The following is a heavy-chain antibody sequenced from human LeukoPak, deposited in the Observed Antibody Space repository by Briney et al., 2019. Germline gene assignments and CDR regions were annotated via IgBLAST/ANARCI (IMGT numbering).Heavy chain of an antibody. CDR1: GFTFSSYS. J-gene: IGHJ4*02. CDR3: AKDLRVVPAAMGYYFDY. V-gene: IGHV3-48*01. CDR2: ISSSSSTI. Sequence: PGGSLRLSCAASGFTFSSYSMNWVRQAPGKGLEWVSYISSSSSTIYYADSVKGRFTISRDNSKNTLYLQMNSLRAEDTAVYYCAKDLRVVPAAMGYYFDYWGQGTLVTVSS. D-gene: IGHD2-2*01.